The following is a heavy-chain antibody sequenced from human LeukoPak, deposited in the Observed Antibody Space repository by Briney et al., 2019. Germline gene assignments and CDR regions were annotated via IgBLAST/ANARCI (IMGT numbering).Heavy chain of an antibody. CDR3: ARVGSRIAQYYFDY. V-gene: IGHV4-59*01. Sequence: SETLSLTCTGSGGSISSYYWSWIRQPPGKGLEWIGYIYYSGSTNYNPSLKSRVTISVDTSKNQFSLKLSSVTAADTAVYYCARVGSRIAQYYFDYWGQGTLVTVSS. D-gene: IGHD6-13*01. CDR2: IYYSGST. CDR1: GGSISSYY. J-gene: IGHJ4*02.